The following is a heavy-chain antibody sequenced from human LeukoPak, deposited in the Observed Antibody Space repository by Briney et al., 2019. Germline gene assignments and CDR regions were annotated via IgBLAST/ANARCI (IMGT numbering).Heavy chain of an antibody. D-gene: IGHD2-21*01. Sequence: GRSLRLSCAASGYPFSSYALNWVRQAPGKGLEWVSAISGSGGTIFYADSVKGRFTISRDHSKNTLYLQMNSLRAEDTAVYYCAKVLGSRIAVSDPFDYWGQGTLVTVSS. J-gene: IGHJ4*02. V-gene: IGHV3-23*01. CDR2: ISGSGGTI. CDR3: AKVLGSRIAVSDPFDY. CDR1: GYPFSSYA.